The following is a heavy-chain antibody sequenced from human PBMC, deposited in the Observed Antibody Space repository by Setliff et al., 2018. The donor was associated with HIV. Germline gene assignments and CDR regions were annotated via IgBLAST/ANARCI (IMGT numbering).Heavy chain of an antibody. CDR2: ISGNNGNT. Sequence: VKVSCKASGYILSHFGMTWVRQAPGQGLEWMGWISGNNGNTKYAQKFQDRVTITKDTSTSTHYLELRSLRFDDTAVYYCARSGFLTALDSYDVWGQGTMVTVSS. CDR3: ARSGFLTALDSYDV. V-gene: IGHV1-18*01. D-gene: IGHD3-9*01. CDR1: GYILSHFG. J-gene: IGHJ3*01.